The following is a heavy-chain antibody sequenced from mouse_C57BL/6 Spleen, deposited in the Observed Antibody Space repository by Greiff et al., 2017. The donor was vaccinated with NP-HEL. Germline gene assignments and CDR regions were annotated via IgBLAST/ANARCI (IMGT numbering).Heavy chain of an antibody. CDR3: ARDRSSAAMDY. CDR2: ISSGSSTI. Sequence: EVKLEESGGGLVKPGGSLKLSCAASGFTFSDYGMHWVRQAPEKGLEWVAYISSGSSTIYYADTVKGRFTISRDNAKNTLFLQMTSLRSEDTAMYYCARDRSSAAMDYWGQGTSVTVSS. D-gene: IGHD1-1*01. CDR1: GFTFSDYG. J-gene: IGHJ4*01. V-gene: IGHV5-17*01.